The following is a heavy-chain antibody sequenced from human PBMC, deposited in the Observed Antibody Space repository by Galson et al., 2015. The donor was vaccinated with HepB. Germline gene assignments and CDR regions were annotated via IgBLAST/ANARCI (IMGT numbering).Heavy chain of an antibody. D-gene: IGHD2-15*01. CDR3: ARDRYCSGGSCYAPLYDAFDI. Sequence: SVKVSCKASGYTFTSYGISWVRQAPGQGLEWMGWISAYNGNTNYAQKLQGRVTMTTDTSTSTAYMELRSLRSDDTAVYYCARDRYCSGGSCYAPLYDAFDIWGQGTMVTVSS. CDR1: GYTFTSYG. J-gene: IGHJ3*02. CDR2: ISAYNGNT. V-gene: IGHV1-18*04.